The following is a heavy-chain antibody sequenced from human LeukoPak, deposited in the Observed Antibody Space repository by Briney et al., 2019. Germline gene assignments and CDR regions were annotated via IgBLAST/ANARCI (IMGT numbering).Heavy chain of an antibody. V-gene: IGHV1-69*13. Sequence: VASVKVSCKASGGTFSSYAISWVRQAPGQGLEWMGGIIPIFGTANYAQKFQGRVTITADESTSTAYMELSSLRSEDTAVYYCARGPRISGVVMTHYYYYMDVWGKGTTVTVSS. J-gene: IGHJ6*03. D-gene: IGHD3-3*01. CDR3: ARGPRISGVVMTHYYYYMDV. CDR1: GGTFSSYA. CDR2: IIPIFGTA.